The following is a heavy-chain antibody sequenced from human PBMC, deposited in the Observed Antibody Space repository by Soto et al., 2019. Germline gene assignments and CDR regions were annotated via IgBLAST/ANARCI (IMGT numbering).Heavy chain of an antibody. CDR3: ARGPYSRGVGATNPSH. D-gene: IGHD1-26*01. CDR2: ISSGIT. Sequence: SETLSLTCAVYGGSSSGWYWTWIRQSPVKGLEWIGEISSGITNYNPSLESRVTISADTSKNQFSLKLSSVTAADTAVYYCARGPYSRGVGATNPSHWGQGTPVTVSS. CDR1: GGSSSGWY. V-gene: IGHV4-34*01. J-gene: IGHJ4*02.